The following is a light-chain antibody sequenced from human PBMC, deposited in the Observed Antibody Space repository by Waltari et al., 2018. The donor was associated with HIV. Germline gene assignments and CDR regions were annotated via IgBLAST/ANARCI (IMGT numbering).Light chain of an antibody. Sequence: EIVMTQSPLSLPVTPGEPASISCRSTQRLLHTNGHNYLDWYFQKPGHSPQVLIYMTSNRASGVPDRFSGTGSGSDFALKISRVEAEDVGIYYCMQALQTPRTFGQGTKVEIK. CDR1: QRLLHTNGHNY. CDR3: MQALQTPRT. J-gene: IGKJ1*01. V-gene: IGKV2-28*01. CDR2: MTS.